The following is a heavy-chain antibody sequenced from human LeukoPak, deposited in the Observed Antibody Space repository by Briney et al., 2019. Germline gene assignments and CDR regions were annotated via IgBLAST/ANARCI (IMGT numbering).Heavy chain of an antibody. CDR2: MFYSGST. V-gene: IGHV4-61*01. J-gene: IGHJ4*02. Sequence: SETLSLTCTVSGGSVTSGRYYWSWIRQPPGKGLEWVGYMFYSGSTDYNPSLKSRVNISVDTSKDEFSLRLNSVTAGGRVVYYCGGGGGGESGSYFFDFWGQGTLVTVSS. D-gene: IGHD1-26*01. CDR3: GGGGGGESGSYFFDF. CDR1: GGSVTSGRYY.